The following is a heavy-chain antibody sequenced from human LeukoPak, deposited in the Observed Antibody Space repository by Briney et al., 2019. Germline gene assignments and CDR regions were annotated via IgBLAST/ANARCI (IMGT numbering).Heavy chain of an antibody. CDR2: ISSSSSYI. Sequence: GGSLRLSCAASGFTFSSYSMNWVRQAPGKGLEWVSSISSSSSYIYYADSVKGRFTISRDNAKNSLYLQMNSLRAEDTAVHYCARAKWTVTSYFDYWGQGTLVTVSS. CDR3: ARAKWTVTSYFDY. V-gene: IGHV3-21*01. J-gene: IGHJ4*02. D-gene: IGHD4-17*01. CDR1: GFTFSSYS.